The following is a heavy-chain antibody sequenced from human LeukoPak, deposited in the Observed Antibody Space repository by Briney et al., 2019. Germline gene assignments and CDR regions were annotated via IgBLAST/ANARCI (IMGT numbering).Heavy chain of an antibody. D-gene: IGHD3-3*01. CDR3: AKDHGVVRGYYNNWFDP. CDR2: ISYDGSNK. Sequence: PGGSLRLSCAASGFTFSSYAMPWVRQAPGKGLEWVAVISYDGSNKYYADSVKGRFTISRDNSKNTLLLQMNSLRAEDTAVYYCAKDHGVVRGYYNNWFDPWGQGTLVTVSS. V-gene: IGHV3-30*04. J-gene: IGHJ5*02. CDR1: GFTFSSYA.